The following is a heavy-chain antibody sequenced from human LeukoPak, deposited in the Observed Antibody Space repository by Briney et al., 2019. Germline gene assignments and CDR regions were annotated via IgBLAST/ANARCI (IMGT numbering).Heavy chain of an antibody. J-gene: IGHJ3*02. Sequence: GGSLRLSCAASGFSFSSYDMHWVRQVTGKGLDWVSAISTAGDTYYPGSVKGRFTISRENAKNSWYLQMNSLRAGDTAVYYCVRGTVGVGAFDIWGQGTMVTVS. CDR3: VRGTVGVGAFDI. CDR1: GFSFSSYD. CDR2: ISTAGDT. D-gene: IGHD1-1*01. V-gene: IGHV3-13*01.